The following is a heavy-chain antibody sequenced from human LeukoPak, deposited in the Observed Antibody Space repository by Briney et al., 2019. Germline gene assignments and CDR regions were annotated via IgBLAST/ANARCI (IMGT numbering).Heavy chain of an antibody. CDR1: GYTFTSYY. V-gene: IGHV1-46*01. D-gene: IGHD6-13*01. CDR3: ARALAAAGTGFDY. CDR2: INPSGGST. Sequence: ASVKVSCKAYGYTFTSYYMHWVRQAPGQGLEWMGIINPSGGSTSYAQKFQGRVTMTRDMSTSTVYMELSSLRSEDTAVYYCARALAAAGTGFDYWGQGTLVTVSS. J-gene: IGHJ4*02.